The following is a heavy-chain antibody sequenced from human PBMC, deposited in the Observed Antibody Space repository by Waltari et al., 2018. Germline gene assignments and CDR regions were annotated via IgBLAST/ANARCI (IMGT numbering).Heavy chain of an antibody. D-gene: IGHD6-6*01. CDR2: FDPKEGET. Sequence: QVQLVQSGAEVKKPGASVKVSCKVSGYTLTELSMHWVRQAPGKGLAWMGGFDPKEGETIYAQKFQGRATMTEDTSTDTAYMELSSLRSEDTAVYYCATADSSSSLYYFDYWGQGTLVTVSS. CDR3: ATADSSSSLYYFDY. CDR1: GYTLTELS. V-gene: IGHV1-24*01. J-gene: IGHJ4*02.